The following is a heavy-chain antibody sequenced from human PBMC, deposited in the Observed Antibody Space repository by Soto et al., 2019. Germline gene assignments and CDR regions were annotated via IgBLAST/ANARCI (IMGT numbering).Heavy chain of an antibody. CDR3: ARPGFCSGGSCYPTDY. CDR2: IYPTDSDT. J-gene: IGHJ4*02. CDR1: GYSFTSYW. D-gene: IGHD2-15*01. V-gene: IGHV5-51*01. Sequence: GESLKISCKGSGYSFTSYWIGWVRQMPGKGLEWMGIIYPTDSDTRYSPSFQGQVTISADKSISTAYLQWSSLKASDTAMYYCARPGFCSGGSCYPTDYWGQGTXVTVSS.